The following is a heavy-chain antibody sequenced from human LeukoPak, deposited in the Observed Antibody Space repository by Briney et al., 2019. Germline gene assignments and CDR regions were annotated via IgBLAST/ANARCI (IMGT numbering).Heavy chain of an antibody. CDR1: GFTFSNYG. CDR3: AKGARGGSPG. J-gene: IGHJ4*02. Sequence: GRSLRLSCAASGFTFSNYGMHWVRQAPGKGLEWVAVISYVGSNKYYADSVKGRFTISRDNSKNTLYLQMNSLRAEDTAVYYCAKGARGGSPGWGEGTLVTVSS. D-gene: IGHD5-24*01. CDR2: ISYVGSNK. V-gene: IGHV3-30*18.